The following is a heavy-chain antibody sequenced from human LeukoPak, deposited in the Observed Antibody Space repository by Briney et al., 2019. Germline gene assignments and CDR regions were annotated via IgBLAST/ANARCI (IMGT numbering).Heavy chain of an antibody. CDR1: GGSISSGGYS. V-gene: IGHV4-30-4*07. Sequence: PSETLSLTCVVSGGSISSGGYSWNWIRQPAGKGLEWIGYIYNSGTTSYNPSLKSRVTMSVDTSKNQFSLKLSSVTAADTAVYYCARGGLDIVYFDYWGQGTLVTVSS. CDR3: ARGGLDIVYFDY. J-gene: IGHJ4*02. D-gene: IGHD2-2*03. CDR2: IYNSGTT.